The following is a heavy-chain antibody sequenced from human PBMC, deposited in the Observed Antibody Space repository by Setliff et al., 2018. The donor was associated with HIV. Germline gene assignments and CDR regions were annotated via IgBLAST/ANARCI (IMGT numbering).Heavy chain of an antibody. Sequence: LSLTCTVSGGSISTSRYYWGWIRQPPGKGLEWIGSINYRGNTYYNPSLKSRAAISVDTSKNQISLKLSSATAADTAVYYCASLDGSESPYIYYYYMDVWGEGTAVTVSS. D-gene: IGHD3-10*01. V-gene: IGHV4-39*01. CDR3: ASLDGSESPYIYYYYMDV. J-gene: IGHJ6*03. CDR2: INYRGNT. CDR1: GGSISTSRYY.